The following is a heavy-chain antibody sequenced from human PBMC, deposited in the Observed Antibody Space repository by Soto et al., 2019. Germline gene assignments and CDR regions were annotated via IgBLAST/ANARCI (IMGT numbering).Heavy chain of an antibody. CDR2: IIPDGGST. CDR3: ARHMEAAAGQFYYYYGMAV. V-gene: IGHV1-46*01. Sequence: ASVKFSCKASGYTFTNYYMHWVRQAPGQGLDWIGRIIPDGGSTHYAPKFQDRVIMTRDTSTTTVYMELNSLTSEDTAMYYCARHMEAAAGQFYYYYGMAVWAQGTTVTVSS. D-gene: IGHD6-13*01. CDR1: GYTFTNYY. J-gene: IGHJ6*02.